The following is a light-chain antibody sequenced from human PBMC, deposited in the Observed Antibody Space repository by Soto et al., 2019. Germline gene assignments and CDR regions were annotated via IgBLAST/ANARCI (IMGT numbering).Light chain of an antibody. CDR1: NSDVGSYNF. J-gene: IGLJ3*02. V-gene: IGLV2-11*01. CDR3: SSYAGTNSQ. Sequence: QSALTQPRSVSGSPGQSVTISCTGTNSDVGSYNFVSWYQQFPGKAPQLIIYDVTKRPSGVPDRFSGSKSGNTASLTISGLQAVDEADYYCSSYAGTNSQFGGGTKVTVL. CDR2: DVT.